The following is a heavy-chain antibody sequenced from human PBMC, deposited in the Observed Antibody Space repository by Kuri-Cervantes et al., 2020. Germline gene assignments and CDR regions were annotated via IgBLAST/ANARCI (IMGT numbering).Heavy chain of an antibody. CDR2: ISFDGSNK. CDR3: ARPTRPDYYYYMDV. V-gene: IGHV3-30-3*01. D-gene: IGHD4-17*01. Sequence: GGSLRLSCAASGFTFTNFTMHWVRQAPGKGLEWVAVISFDGSNKYYADSVKGRFTISRDNSKNRLYLQMNSLRAGDTAVYYCARPTRPDYYYYMDVWGQGTLVTVSS. CDR1: GFTFTNFT. J-gene: IGHJ6*03.